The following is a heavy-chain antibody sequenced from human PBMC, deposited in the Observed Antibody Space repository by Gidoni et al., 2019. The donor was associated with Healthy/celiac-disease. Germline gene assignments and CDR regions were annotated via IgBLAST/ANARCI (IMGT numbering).Heavy chain of an antibody. Sequence: QAQLVQSGAEVKKPGASVKVSFKASGYTFTSYDINWVRQATGHGLEWMGWMNPNSGNTGYAQKFQGRVTMTRNTSISTAYMELSSLRSEDTAVYYCARGYYCSSTSCHRGGLGYWGQGSLVTVSS. D-gene: IGHD2-2*01. J-gene: IGHJ4*02. V-gene: IGHV1-8*01. CDR2: MNPNSGNT. CDR1: GYTFTSYD. CDR3: ARGYYCSSTSCHRGGLGY.